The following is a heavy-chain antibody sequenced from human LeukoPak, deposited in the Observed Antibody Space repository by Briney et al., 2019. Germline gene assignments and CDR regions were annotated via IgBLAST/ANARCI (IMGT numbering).Heavy chain of an antibody. CDR2: IKQDGSEK. V-gene: IGHV3-7*01. J-gene: IGHJ4*02. Sequence: PGGSLRLSCAASGFTFSSYWMSWVRQAPGKGLEWVANIKQDGSEKYYVDSVKGRFTISRDNAKNSLYLQMNSLRAEDSAVYYCARRNYYDSSPVGYWGQGTLVTVSS. CDR3: ARRNYYDSSPVGY. CDR1: GFTFSSYW. D-gene: IGHD3-22*01.